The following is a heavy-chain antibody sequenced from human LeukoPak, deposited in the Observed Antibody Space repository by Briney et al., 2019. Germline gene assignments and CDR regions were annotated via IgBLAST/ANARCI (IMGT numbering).Heavy chain of an antibody. Sequence: QPGGSLRLSCAASGFTFSSYGMHWVRQAPGKGLEWVAFIRYDGSNKYYADSVKGRFTISRDNSKNTLYLQMNSLRVEDTAVYYCAAPTGGIVGWLVLDFDYWGQGTLVTVSS. CDR2: IRYDGSNK. CDR3: AAPTGGIVGWLVLDFDY. CDR1: GFTFSSYG. J-gene: IGHJ4*02. D-gene: IGHD6-19*01. V-gene: IGHV3-30*02.